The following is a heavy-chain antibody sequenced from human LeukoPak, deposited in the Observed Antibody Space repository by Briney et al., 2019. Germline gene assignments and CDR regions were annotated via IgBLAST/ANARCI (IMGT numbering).Heavy chain of an antibody. CDR1: GGSIGSITYY. V-gene: IGHV4-39*01. D-gene: IGHD2-15*01. CDR3: ARGYCSGGSCYSYYYYNYMDV. J-gene: IGHJ6*03. CDR2: LHYSGST. Sequence: SETLSLTCSASGGSIGSITYYWAWIRQPPGKGLEWIGSLHYSGSTDYNPSLKSRVTVSVDMSKNQFSLKLTSVTAADTAVYYCARGYCSGGSCYSYYYYNYMDVWGKGTTVTVSS.